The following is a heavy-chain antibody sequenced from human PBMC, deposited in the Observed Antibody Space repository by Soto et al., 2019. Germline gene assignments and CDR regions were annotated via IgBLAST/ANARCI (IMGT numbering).Heavy chain of an antibody. CDR3: ARDFPSGAPFFDY. CDR2: VSADSGRT. V-gene: IGHV1-18*04. J-gene: IGHJ4*02. D-gene: IGHD3-16*01. Sequence: ASVKVSCKTSGYSFTAYGISWVRRAPGQGLEWIGWVSADSGRTNYARNIQGRVIMTRDRATATAYMELRSLRFDDTAVYYCARDFPSGAPFFDYWGQGTLVTVSS. CDR1: GYSFTAYG.